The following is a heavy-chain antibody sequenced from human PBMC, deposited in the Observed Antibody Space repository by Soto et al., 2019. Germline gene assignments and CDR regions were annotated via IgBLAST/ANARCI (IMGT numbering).Heavy chain of an antibody. V-gene: IGHV1-3*01. CDR1: GYIFTTSA. J-gene: IGHJ4*02. Sequence: GASVKVSCKASGYIFTTSAIHWLRQAPGQRLEWMAWINSYSGNTEYSQKFQGRLTITRDRSASTAYMELSSLTSEDTAIYYCARGSGHYYDFEFWGQGTLVTVS. D-gene: IGHD3-22*01. CDR3: ARGSGHYYDFEF. CDR2: INSYSGNT.